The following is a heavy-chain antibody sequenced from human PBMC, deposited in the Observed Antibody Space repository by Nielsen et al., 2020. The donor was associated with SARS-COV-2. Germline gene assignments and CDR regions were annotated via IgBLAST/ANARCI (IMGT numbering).Heavy chain of an antibody. J-gene: IGHJ6*02. V-gene: IGHV1-69*13. D-gene: IGHD2/OR15-2a*01. CDR2: IIPIFGAA. CDR3: ARVLDYYYYGMDV. CDR1: GGTFSSYA. Sequence: SVKVSCKASGGTFSSYAISWVRQAPGQGLEWMGGIIPIFGAANYAQKFQGRVTITADESTSTAYMELSSLRSEDTAVYYCARVLDYYYYGMDVWGQGTTVTVSS.